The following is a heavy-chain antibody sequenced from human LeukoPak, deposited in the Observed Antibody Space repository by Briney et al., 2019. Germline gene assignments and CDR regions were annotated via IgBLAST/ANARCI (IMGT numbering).Heavy chain of an antibody. CDR3: ARVYYGDYYFDY. J-gene: IGHJ4*02. CDR1: GGSISSYY. Sequence: PSETLALTCTVSGGSISSYYWSWIRQPPGKGLEWIGYIYYSGSTNYNPSLKSRVTISVDTSKNQFSLKLSSVTAADTAVYYCARVYYGDYYFDYWGQGTLVTVSS. V-gene: IGHV4-59*01. D-gene: IGHD4-17*01. CDR2: IYYSGST.